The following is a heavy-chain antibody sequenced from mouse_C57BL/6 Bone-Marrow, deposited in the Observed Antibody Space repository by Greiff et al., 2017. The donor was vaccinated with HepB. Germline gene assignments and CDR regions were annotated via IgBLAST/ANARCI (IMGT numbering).Heavy chain of an antibody. D-gene: IGHD2-4*01. V-gene: IGHV5-6*02. CDR1: GFTFSSYG. CDR2: ISSGGSYT. J-gene: IGHJ2*01. CDR3: ARSYDYDTYYFDY. Sequence: EVKLVESGGDLVKPGGSLKLSCAASGFTFSSYGMSWVRQTPDKRLEWVATISSGGSYTYYPDSVKGRFTISRDNAKNTLYLQMSSLKSEDTAMYYCARSYDYDTYYFDYWGQGTTLTVSS.